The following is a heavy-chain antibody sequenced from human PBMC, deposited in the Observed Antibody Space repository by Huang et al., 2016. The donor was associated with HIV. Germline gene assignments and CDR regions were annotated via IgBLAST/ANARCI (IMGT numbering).Heavy chain of an antibody. CDR2: ISYDGKTK. V-gene: IGHV3-30*18. D-gene: IGHD6-13*01. J-gene: IGHJ4*02. Sequence: QVQLVESGGGVVQPGRSLRISCAASGFTFSSYGMHWVHQAPVKGLECGAVISYDGKTKYYADSVKGRFSISRDNSKTTVYLQLNSLRVEDTAVYYCAKGGSAAAVLDFWGQGTLVTVSS. CDR3: AKGGSAAAVLDF. CDR1: GFTFSSYG.